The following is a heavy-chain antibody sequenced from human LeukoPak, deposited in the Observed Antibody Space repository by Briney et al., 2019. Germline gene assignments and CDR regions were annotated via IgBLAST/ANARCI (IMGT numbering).Heavy chain of an antibody. V-gene: IGHV4-61*05. J-gene: IGHJ4*02. D-gene: IGHD3-3*01. Sequence: PSETLSLTCTVSGGSISSSSYYWGWIRQPPGKGLEWIGYIYYSGSTNYNPSLKSRVTISVDTSKNQFSLKLSSVTAADTAVYYCARTSRPGRNFGVDYWGQGTLVTVSS. CDR1: GGSISSSSYY. CDR3: ARTSRPGRNFGVDY. CDR2: IYYSGST.